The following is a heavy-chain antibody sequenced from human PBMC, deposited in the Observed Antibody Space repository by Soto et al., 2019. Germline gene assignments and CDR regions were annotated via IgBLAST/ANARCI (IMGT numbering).Heavy chain of an antibody. CDR1: GFTFSSYW. V-gene: IGHV3-23*01. CDR3: AKGSTVPLW. CDR2: IPGRGSNT. Sequence: GGSLRLSCAASGFTFSSYWMSWVRQAPGKGLEWVSAIPGRGSNTYYADSVKGRFTISRDNSKNTLYLLMNSLGAEDTAVYYCAKGSTVPLWWGQGTLVTVSS. D-gene: IGHD4-17*01. J-gene: IGHJ4*02.